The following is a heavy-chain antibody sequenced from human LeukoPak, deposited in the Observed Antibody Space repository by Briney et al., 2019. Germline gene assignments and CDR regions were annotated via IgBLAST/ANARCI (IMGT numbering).Heavy chain of an antibody. CDR3: VKDRAVDY. CDR1: GFSFSSYA. V-gene: IGHV3-64D*06. D-gene: IGHD3-10*01. J-gene: IGHJ4*02. Sequence: GGSLRLSCSASGFSFSSYAMHWVCQAPGKGLQYVSSISSKGGPTYYADSVKGRFTISRDNSKNTLYLQMSSLRNEDTAVYYCVKDRAVDYWGQGTLVTVSS. CDR2: ISSKGGPT.